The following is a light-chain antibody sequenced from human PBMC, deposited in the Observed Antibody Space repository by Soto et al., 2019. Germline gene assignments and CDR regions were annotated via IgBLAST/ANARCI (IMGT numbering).Light chain of an antibody. CDR3: QNYNSAPWT. J-gene: IGKJ1*01. V-gene: IGKV1-5*01. CDR1: QSLNSL. Sequence: DIQMTQSPSTLSASVGDRVTITCRASQSLNSLLAWYQQKPGRAPKLLIYDASTLESGVPSRFSGSGSGTEFTLTISSLQTDDFATYYCQNYNSAPWTFGQGTKVDIK. CDR2: DAS.